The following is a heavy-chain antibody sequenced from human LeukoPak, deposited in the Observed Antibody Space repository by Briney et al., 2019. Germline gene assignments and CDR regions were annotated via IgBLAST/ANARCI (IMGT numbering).Heavy chain of an antibody. V-gene: IGHV3-30-3*01. J-gene: IGHJ4*02. Sequence: GGSLRLSCAASGFTFSSYAMHWVRQAPGKGLEWVAVISYDGSNKYYADSVKGRFTISRDNSKNTLYLQMNSLRAEDTAVYYCARDYDFWSGFFDYWGQGTLVTVSS. D-gene: IGHD3-3*01. CDR1: GFTFSSYA. CDR3: ARDYDFWSGFFDY. CDR2: ISYDGSNK.